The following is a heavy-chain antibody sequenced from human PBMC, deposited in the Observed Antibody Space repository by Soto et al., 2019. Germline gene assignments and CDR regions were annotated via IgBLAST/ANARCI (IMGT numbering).Heavy chain of an antibody. V-gene: IGHV3-9*01. CDR2: ISWNSGSI. CDR1: GFTFDDYA. J-gene: IGHJ3*02. Sequence: GGSLRLSCAASGFTFDDYAMHWVRQAPGKGLEWVSGISWNSGSIGYADSVKGRFTISRDNAKNSLYLQMNSLRAEDTALYYCAKDMRPYANDASDIWGQGTMVTVSS. CDR3: AKDMRPYANDASDI.